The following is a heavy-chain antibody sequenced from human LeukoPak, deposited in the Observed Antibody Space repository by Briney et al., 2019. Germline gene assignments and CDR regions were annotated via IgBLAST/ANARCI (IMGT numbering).Heavy chain of an antibody. CDR2: IYTSGST. CDR3: ARGVTSVQSFWYFDL. V-gene: IGHV4-4*07. D-gene: IGHD4-4*01. J-gene: IGHJ2*01. CDR1: GDSIRGYY. Sequence: SETLSLNCSVSGDSIRGYYWNWIRQPAGKGLEWIGRIYTSGSTDYKPSLKSRVTMSVDASKKWFSLKMTSLTAADTAVYYCARGVTSVQSFWYFDLWGRGTLATVSS.